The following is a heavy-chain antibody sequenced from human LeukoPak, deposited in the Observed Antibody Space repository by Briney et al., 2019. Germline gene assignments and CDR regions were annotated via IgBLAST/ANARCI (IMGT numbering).Heavy chain of an antibody. CDR2: ISSSGSTI. CDR3: ARYHDFWSGYGIFDY. D-gene: IGHD3-3*01. Sequence: PGGSLRLSCAASGFTFSSYEMNWVRQAPGKGLEWVSYISSSGSTIYYADSVKGRFTISRDNAKNSLYLQMNSLRAEDTAVYYCARYHDFWSGYGIFDYWGKGTLVTVSS. CDR1: GFTFSSYE. V-gene: IGHV3-48*03. J-gene: IGHJ4*02.